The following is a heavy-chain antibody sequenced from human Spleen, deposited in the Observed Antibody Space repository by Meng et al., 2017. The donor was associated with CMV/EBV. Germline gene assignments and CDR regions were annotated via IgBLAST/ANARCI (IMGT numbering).Heavy chain of an antibody. J-gene: IGHJ4*02. CDR1: FAGYW. Sequence: FAGYWIAWVRQKPGKGLEWMGVISPGDSDTRYSASIQGQVTFSADKSISTAYLQWSSLKASDTAMYYCARSYYYYGSGTYISSDSWGQGTLVTVSS. CDR2: ISPGDSDT. CDR3: ARSYYYYGSGTYISSDS. V-gene: IGHV5-51*01. D-gene: IGHD3-10*01.